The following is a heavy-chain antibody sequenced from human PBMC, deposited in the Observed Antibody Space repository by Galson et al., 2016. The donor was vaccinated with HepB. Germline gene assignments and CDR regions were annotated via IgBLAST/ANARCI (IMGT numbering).Heavy chain of an antibody. D-gene: IGHD2-8*02. CDR1: GYSFMSYA. Sequence: SVKVSCKASGYSFMSYALHWVRQAPGQGLEWMGWINAGNGNTQRSQKFQGRVTLNRDSSASTAYMALSGLRYEDTAVYYCARNVPGGYWYFDLWGRGTLVTVSS. CDR2: INAGNGNT. J-gene: IGHJ2*01. V-gene: IGHV1-3*01. CDR3: ARNVPGGYWYFDL.